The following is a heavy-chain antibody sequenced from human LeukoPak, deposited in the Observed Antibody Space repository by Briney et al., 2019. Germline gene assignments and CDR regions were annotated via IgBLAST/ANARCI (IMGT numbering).Heavy chain of an antibody. CDR3: ARGARAGYNLEPFDY. CDR2: IYYSGST. Sequence: SETLSLTCTVSGGSMSSYYWSWIRQPSGKGLEWIGYIYYSGSTKYNPSLKSRVTISVDTSKNQFSLKLSSVTAADTAVYYCARGARAGYNLEPFDYWGQGTLVTVSS. D-gene: IGHD5-24*01. J-gene: IGHJ4*02. V-gene: IGHV4-59*08. CDR1: GGSMSSYY.